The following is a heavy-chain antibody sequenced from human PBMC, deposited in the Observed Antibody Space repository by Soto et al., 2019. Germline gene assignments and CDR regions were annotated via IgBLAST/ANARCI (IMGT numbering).Heavy chain of an antibody. J-gene: IGHJ4*02. Sequence: EVLLVESGGGVVQPGGSLRLSCEASGFKFDDYMMHWVRQAPGKGLEWISRISWDGDFLDYADSIKGRFTVSRDNSYNSLYLHMNSLKTEDTAFYYCAKEGNGGSSLDHWGQGTLVTVSS. CDR1: GFKFDDYM. V-gene: IGHV3-43*01. D-gene: IGHD1-26*01. CDR2: ISWDGDFL. CDR3: AKEGNGGSSLDH.